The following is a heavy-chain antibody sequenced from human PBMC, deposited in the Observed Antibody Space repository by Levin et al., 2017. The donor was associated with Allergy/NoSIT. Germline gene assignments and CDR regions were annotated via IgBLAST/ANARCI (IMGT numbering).Heavy chain of an antibody. Sequence: GESLKISCSASGFTFSNYAMHWVRQAPGKGLEYVSAISSNGGSTYYADSVKGRFTISRDNSKNTLYLQMSSLRAEDTAVYYCVKESRWKQQLVTEGGAFDIWGQGTMVTVSS. D-gene: IGHD6-13*01. CDR1: GFTFSNYA. J-gene: IGHJ3*02. CDR3: VKESRWKQQLVTEGGAFDI. CDR2: ISSNGGST. V-gene: IGHV3-64D*06.